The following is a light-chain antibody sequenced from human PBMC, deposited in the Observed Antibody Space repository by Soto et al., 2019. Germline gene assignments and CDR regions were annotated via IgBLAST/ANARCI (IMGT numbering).Light chain of an antibody. CDR3: QQYGSSPYT. CDR2: GAS. V-gene: IGKV3-20*01. Sequence: PGDRATLSCRASQRVSSSYLAWYQQKPGQAPRLLIYGASSRATGIPDRFSGSGSGTDFTLTISRLEPEDFAVYYCQQYGSSPYTFGQGTKLEIK. CDR1: QRVSSSY. J-gene: IGKJ2*01.